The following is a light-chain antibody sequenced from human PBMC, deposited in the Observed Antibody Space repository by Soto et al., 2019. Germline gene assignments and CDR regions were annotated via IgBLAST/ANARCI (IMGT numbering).Light chain of an antibody. V-gene: IGLV2-14*01. CDR3: SSYANSDTVI. J-gene: IGLJ2*01. CDR2: DVS. Sequence: QSALTQPASVSGSPGQSITISCTGTSSDVGTYNFVSWYRQHPVKAPILIIFDVSSRPSGISNRFPGSKSGNTASLTISGVQAEDEADYYCSSYANSDTVIFGGGTKLTVL. CDR1: SSDVGTYNF.